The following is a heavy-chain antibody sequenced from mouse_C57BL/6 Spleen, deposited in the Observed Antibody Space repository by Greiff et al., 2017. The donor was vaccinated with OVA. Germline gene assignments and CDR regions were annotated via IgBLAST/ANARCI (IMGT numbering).Heavy chain of an antibody. V-gene: IGHV5-4*01. Sequence: DVMLVESGGGLVKPGGSLKLSCAASGFTFSSYAMSWVRQTPEKRLEWVATISDGGSYTYYPDNVKGRFTISRDNAKNNLYLQMSHLKSEDTAMYYCAREGDYYGSSYPYWGQGTTLTVSS. CDR1: GFTFSSYA. J-gene: IGHJ2*01. CDR2: ISDGGSYT. D-gene: IGHD1-1*01. CDR3: AREGDYYGSSYPY.